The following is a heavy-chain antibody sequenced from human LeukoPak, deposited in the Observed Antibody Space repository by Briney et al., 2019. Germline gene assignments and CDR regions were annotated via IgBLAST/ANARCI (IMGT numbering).Heavy chain of an antibody. D-gene: IGHD3-22*01. J-gene: IGHJ4*02. CDR2: FGTRSTSI. CDR1: GFTFSSYA. Sequence: GGSLRLSCAASGFTFSSYAMTWVRQAPGKGLEWVSSFGTRSTSIYHAGSVKGRFAISRDNAKNSLYLQMNSLRAEDTALYYCAREVSEGFDFWGQGTLVTVSS. CDR3: AREVSEGFDF. V-gene: IGHV3-21*01.